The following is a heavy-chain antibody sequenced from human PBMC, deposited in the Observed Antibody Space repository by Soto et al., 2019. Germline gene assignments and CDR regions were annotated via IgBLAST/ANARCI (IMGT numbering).Heavy chain of an antibody. V-gene: IGHV3-21*01. D-gene: IGHD1-26*01. Sequence: PGGSLRLSCAASGFPFSSYSMNWVRQAPGKGLEWVSSISSSSSYIYYADSVKGRFTISRDNAKNSLYLQMNSLRAEDTAVYYCARVFVWEPAQPSDYWGQGTLVTVSS. CDR2: ISSSSSYI. CDR1: GFPFSSYS. CDR3: ARVFVWEPAQPSDY. J-gene: IGHJ4*02.